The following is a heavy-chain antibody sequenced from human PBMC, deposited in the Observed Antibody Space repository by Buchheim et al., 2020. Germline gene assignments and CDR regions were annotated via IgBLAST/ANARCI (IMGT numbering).Heavy chain of an antibody. CDR1: GGSISNYY. Sequence: QVQLQESGPGLVKPSETLSLTCTVSGGSISNYYWNWIRQPPGKEMEWIGYIYSSGNTNYNPSLKSRVTISIDQSKKQLSLRLSSVTAADTAVYYCARSPRIASRENWFDPWGQGTL. D-gene: IGHD6-13*01. CDR3: ARSPRIASRENWFDP. V-gene: IGHV4-59*08. CDR2: IYSSGNT. J-gene: IGHJ5*02.